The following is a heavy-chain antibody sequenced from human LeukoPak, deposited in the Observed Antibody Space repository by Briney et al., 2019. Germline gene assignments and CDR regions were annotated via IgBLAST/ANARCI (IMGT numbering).Heavy chain of an antibody. Sequence: SVKVSCKASGYTFTSYDINWVRQAPGQGLEWMGGIIPIFGTANYAQKFQGRVTITADESTSTAYMELSSLRSEDTAVYYCAMNSQDESTDGYNYYYVRVGSFDPWGQGTLVTVSS. D-gene: IGHD3-22*01. CDR1: GYTFTSYD. V-gene: IGHV1-69*13. J-gene: IGHJ5*02. CDR3: AMNSQDESTDGYNYYYVRVGSFDP. CDR2: IIPIFGTA.